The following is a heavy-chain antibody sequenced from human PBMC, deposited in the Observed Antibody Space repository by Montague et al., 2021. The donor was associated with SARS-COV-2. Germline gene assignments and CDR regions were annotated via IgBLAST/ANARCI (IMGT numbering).Heavy chain of an antibody. D-gene: IGHD3-10*01. CDR1: GFTFSSYA. Sequence: SLRLSCAASGFTFSSYAMSWVRQAPGKGLEWVSVIYSGGSTYYADSVKGRFTISRDNSKNTLYLQMNSLRAEDTAVYYCARDQRRYGSGSYYGPHYYYYGMDVWGQGTTVTVSS. CDR3: ARDQRRYGSGSYYGPHYYYYGMDV. J-gene: IGHJ6*02. CDR2: IYSGGST. V-gene: IGHV3-66*02.